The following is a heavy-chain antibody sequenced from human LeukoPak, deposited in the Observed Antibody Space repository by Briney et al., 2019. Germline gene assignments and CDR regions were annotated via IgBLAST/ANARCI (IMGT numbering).Heavy chain of an antibody. Sequence: SETLSLTCAVSGYSISSSYYWSWIRQPPGKGLEWIGYIYYSGSTNYNPSLKSRVTISVDTSKNQFSLKLSSVTAADTAVYYCARGHGGWLQLALDYWGQGTLVTVSS. CDR3: ARGHGGWLQLALDY. J-gene: IGHJ4*02. CDR1: GYSISSSYY. CDR2: IYYSGST. D-gene: IGHD5-24*01. V-gene: IGHV4-61*01.